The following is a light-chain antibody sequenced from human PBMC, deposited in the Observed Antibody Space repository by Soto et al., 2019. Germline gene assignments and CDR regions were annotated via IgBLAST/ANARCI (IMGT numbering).Light chain of an antibody. V-gene: IGKV1-27*01. J-gene: IGKJ3*01. CDR2: AAS. CDR3: QKYYSAPFT. CDR1: QAIRNS. Sequence: DIQMTQSPSSLSASIGARVTITCRASQAIRNSLAWYQQKPGKVPYLLIYAASTLQSGVPSRFSGSGSGTDFTLPISSVQPEDAATYYCQKYYSAPFTFGPGTRLDIE.